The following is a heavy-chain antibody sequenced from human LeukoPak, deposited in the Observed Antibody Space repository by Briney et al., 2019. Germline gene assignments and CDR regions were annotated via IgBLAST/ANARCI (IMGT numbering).Heavy chain of an antibody. CDR3: ARHSAGTTYEQ. D-gene: IGHD1-7*01. Sequence: PSATLSLTCNVSGGSMNIYHLSWVRQPPGKGLEWMGSIYDSSTTNYNAPLKSRVTTSIDMSNNHISLVLSSVPAAHTAVYYCARHSAGTTYEQWGEGNLVTVSS. V-gene: IGHV4-59*08. J-gene: IGHJ4*02. CDR1: GGSMNIYH. CDR2: IYDSSTT.